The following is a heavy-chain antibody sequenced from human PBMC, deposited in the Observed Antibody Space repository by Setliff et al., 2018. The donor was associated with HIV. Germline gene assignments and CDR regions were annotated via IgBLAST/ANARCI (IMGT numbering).Heavy chain of an antibody. Sequence: ASVKVSCKTSGYSFTSYTMHWLRQAPGQRPEWMGWINVVTVNTKYSLKLQGRVTITRDTSATAVYMELRSLRSEDTAVYYCARGRGLYSSGYYIDYWGQGTLVTV. D-gene: IGHD6-19*01. J-gene: IGHJ4*02. CDR2: INVVTVNT. CDR1: GYSFTSYT. CDR3: ARGRGLYSSGYYIDY. V-gene: IGHV1-3*01.